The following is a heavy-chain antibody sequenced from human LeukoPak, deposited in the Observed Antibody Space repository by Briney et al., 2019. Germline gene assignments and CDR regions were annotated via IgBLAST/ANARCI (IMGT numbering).Heavy chain of an antibody. CDR3: ARDAHDYGGNSPPPRYYFDY. Sequence: GASVKVSCKASGYTFTSYYMHWVRQAPGQGLEWMGIINPSGGSTSYAQKFQGRVTMTRDTSTSTVYMELSSLRSEDTAVYYCARDAHDYGGNSPPPRYYFDYWGQGTLVTLSS. V-gene: IGHV1-46*03. D-gene: IGHD4-23*01. CDR1: GYTFTSYY. CDR2: INPSGGST. J-gene: IGHJ4*02.